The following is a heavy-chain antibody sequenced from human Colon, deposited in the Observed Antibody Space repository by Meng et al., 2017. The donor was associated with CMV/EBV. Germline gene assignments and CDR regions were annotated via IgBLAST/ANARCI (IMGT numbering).Heavy chain of an antibody. CDR2: INPITGGT. Sequence: QWLLVRSGAEGKKPGASVKVSCNASGYTFTGYFMYWVRQAPGQGLEWLGVINPITGGTNYAQKFQGRVTMTRDTSMNTAYMELSRLRSDDTAVYYCASLSGGDFDYWGQGTLVTVSS. J-gene: IGHJ4*02. CDR3: ASLSGGDFDY. V-gene: IGHV1-2*02. CDR1: GYTFTGYF. D-gene: IGHD1-26*01.